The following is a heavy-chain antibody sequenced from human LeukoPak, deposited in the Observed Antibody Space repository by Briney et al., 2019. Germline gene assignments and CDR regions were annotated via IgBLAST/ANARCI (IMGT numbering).Heavy chain of an antibody. CDR2: ISSSSSYT. CDR3: ARDYWKYYYDSSGYYPYYFDY. J-gene: IGHJ4*02. Sequence: GGSLRLSCAASGFTFSDYYMSWIRQAPGKGLEWVSYISSSSSYTNYADSVKGRFTISRDNAKNSLYLQMNSLRAEDTAVYYCARDYWKYYYDSSGYYPYYFDYWGQGTLVIVSS. V-gene: IGHV3-11*05. CDR1: GFTFSDYY. D-gene: IGHD3-22*01.